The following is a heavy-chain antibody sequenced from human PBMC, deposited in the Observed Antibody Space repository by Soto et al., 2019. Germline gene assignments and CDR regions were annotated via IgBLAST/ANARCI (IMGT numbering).Heavy chain of an antibody. CDR3: AKDPLPIAAAGPGPEPSYYYYYGMDV. Sequence: PGGSLRLSCAASGFTFSSYGMHWVRQAPGKGLEWVAVISYDGSNKYYADSVKGRFTISRDNSKNTLYLQMNSLRAEDTAVYYCAKDPLPIAAAGPGPEPSYYYYYGMDVWRQGTTVTVSS. CDR2: ISYDGSNK. CDR1: GFTFSSYG. J-gene: IGHJ6*02. D-gene: IGHD6-13*01. V-gene: IGHV3-30*18.